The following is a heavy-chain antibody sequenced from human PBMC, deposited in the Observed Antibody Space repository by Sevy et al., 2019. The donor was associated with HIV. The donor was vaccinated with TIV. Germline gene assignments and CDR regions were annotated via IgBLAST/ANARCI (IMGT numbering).Heavy chain of an antibody. CDR2: ISGSGGSI. V-gene: IGHV3-23*01. Sequence: GGSQRLSCAASGFIFNSYGMSWVHQAPGKGMEWVSGISGSGGSIYYADSVKGRFTISRDNFKNTLYLQMNSLRAEDTAVYYCRGVGTTTNFDYWGQGTLVTVSS. J-gene: IGHJ4*02. D-gene: IGHD1-26*01. CDR3: RGVGTTTNFDY. CDR1: GFIFNSYG.